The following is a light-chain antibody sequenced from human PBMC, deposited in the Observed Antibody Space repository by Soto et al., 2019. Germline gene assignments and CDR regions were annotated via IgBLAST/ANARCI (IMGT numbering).Light chain of an antibody. J-gene: IGKJ1*01. CDR2: GAS. CDR3: QQFNTWPPGT. V-gene: IGKV3-15*01. Sequence: EIVMTQSPATLSVSPGERATLSCRASQSVSSNLAWYQQKPGQAPRPLIYGASTRATGIPARFSGSGSRTEFNLTISSLQSEDFAVFCCQQFNTWPPGTFAQGTQVEIK. CDR1: QSVSSN.